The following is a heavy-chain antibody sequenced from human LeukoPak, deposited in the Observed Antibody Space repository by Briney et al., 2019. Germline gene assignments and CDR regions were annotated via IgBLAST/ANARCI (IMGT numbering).Heavy chain of an antibody. V-gene: IGHV3-7*01. D-gene: IGHD3-3*01. CDR1: GFSFRTYW. CDR2: IKKDGSER. J-gene: IGHJ4*02. Sequence: PGGSLRLSCADSGFSFRTYWMTWVRRAPGKGLEWVADIKKDGSERYYVDSVKGRFTVSRDNAKNSVFLQMNSLRVEDTAVYYCSWSGEADWGQGTLVTVSS. CDR3: SWSGEAD.